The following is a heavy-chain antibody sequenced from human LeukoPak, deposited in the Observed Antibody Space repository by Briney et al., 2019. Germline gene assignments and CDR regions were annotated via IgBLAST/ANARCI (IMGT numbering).Heavy chain of an antibody. CDR3: ARGVGYSSGWEPFDP. D-gene: IGHD6-19*01. CDR1: GYTFIAYY. V-gene: IGHV1-2*02. Sequence: ASVKVSCKASGYTFIAYYMHWVRQAPGQGLEWMGWINPNSGGTNYAQKFQGRVTMTRDTSISTAYMELSSLRSDDTAVYYCARGVGYSSGWEPFDPWGQGTLVTVSS. CDR2: INPNSGGT. J-gene: IGHJ5*02.